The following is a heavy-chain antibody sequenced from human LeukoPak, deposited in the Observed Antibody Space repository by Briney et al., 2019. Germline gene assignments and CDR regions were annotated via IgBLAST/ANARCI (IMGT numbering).Heavy chain of an antibody. CDR1: GFTFSNAW. Sequence: GGSLRLSCAASGFTFSNAWMSWVRQAPGKGLEWVGRIKSKSDGGTTDYAAPVKGRFTISRDDSENTLFLQMNSLKTEDTAVYYCTTDGLMVRGVMHNDWGQGTLVTVSS. CDR3: TTDGLMVRGVMHND. J-gene: IGHJ1*01. CDR2: IKSKSDGGTT. V-gene: IGHV3-15*01. D-gene: IGHD3-10*01.